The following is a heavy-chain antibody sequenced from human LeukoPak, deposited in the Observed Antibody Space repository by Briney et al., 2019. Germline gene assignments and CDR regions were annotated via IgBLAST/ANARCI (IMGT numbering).Heavy chain of an antibody. CDR2: TSGSGGRT. D-gene: IGHD1-14*01. J-gene: IGHJ4*02. CDR3: ARHRATGTWSDFDY. Sequence: GGSLRLSCAASGFTFSSYAINWVRQAPGKGLEWVSGTSGSGGRTYYADSVKGRFTISRENSKNTLYLQMNSLRAEDTAVYYCARHRATGTWSDFDYWGQRTVVTVSS. CDR1: GFTFSSYA. V-gene: IGHV3-23*01.